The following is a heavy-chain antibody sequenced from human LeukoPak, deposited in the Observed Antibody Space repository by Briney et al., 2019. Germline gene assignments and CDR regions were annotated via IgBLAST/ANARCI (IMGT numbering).Heavy chain of an antibody. CDR3: ARDRSTRWDSDWFDP. CDR2: IKPSGGST. V-gene: IGHV1-46*01. CDR1: GYTFTSYY. Sequence: ASVKVSCKASGYTFTSYYMHWVRQAPGQGLEWMGIIKPSGGSTSYAQKFQGRVTMTRDTSTSTVYMELSSLRSEDTAVYYCARDRSTRWDSDWFDPWGQGTLVTVSS. D-gene: IGHD1-26*01. J-gene: IGHJ5*02.